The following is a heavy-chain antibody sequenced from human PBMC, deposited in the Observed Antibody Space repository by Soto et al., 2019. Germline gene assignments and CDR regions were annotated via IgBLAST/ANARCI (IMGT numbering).Heavy chain of an antibody. CDR3: ARDHDYVGGGYRENYGMDV. V-gene: IGHV4-39*07. CDR2: IYYIGNP. J-gene: IGHJ6*02. D-gene: IGHD3-16*02. CDR1: GGSISSGSYS. Sequence: SETLSLTCSVSGGSISSGSYSWGWIRQPPGKGLEWIGTIYYIGNPYYTPSLKSRLTISVDTSKNQFSLKLSSVTAADTAVYYCARDHDYVGGGYRENYGMDVWGQGTTVTVSS.